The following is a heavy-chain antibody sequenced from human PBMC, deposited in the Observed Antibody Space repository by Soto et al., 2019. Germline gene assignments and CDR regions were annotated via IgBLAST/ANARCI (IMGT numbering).Heavy chain of an antibody. Sequence: GGSLRLSCAASGFTFDDYAMHWVRQAPGKGLEWVSGISWNSGSIGYADSVKGRFTISRDNAKNSLYLQMNSLRAEDTALYYCAKDRSEVVVAATRGVVGYYYYYYMDVWGKGTTVTVSS. V-gene: IGHV3-9*01. CDR1: GFTFDDYA. CDR3: AKDRSEVVVAATRGVVGYYYYYYMDV. D-gene: IGHD2-15*01. CDR2: ISWNSGSI. J-gene: IGHJ6*03.